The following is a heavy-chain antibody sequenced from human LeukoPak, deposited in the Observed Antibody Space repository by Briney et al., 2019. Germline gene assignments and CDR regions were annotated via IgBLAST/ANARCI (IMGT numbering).Heavy chain of an antibody. CDR2: INHSGST. J-gene: IGHJ6*02. CDR3: ARGPPTVTYYYYYGMDV. V-gene: IGHV4-34*01. D-gene: IGHD4-17*01. CDR1: GGSFSGYY. Sequence: SGTLSLTCAVYGGSFSGYYWSWIRQPPGKGLEWIGEINHSGSTNYNPSLKSRVTISVDTSKNQFSLKLSSVTAADTAVYYCARGPPTVTYYYYYGMDVWGQGTTVTVSS.